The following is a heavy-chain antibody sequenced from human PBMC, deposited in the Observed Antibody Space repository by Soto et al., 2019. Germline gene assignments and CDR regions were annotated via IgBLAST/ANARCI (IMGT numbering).Heavy chain of an antibody. Sequence: XSVKVSCKASVYTFTDYYMHWVRQAPGQGLEWMGWINPTSGGTSYAQNFQGGVTMTRDTSISTAYMELSRLSSDDTAVYYCSRASAVAGGSSNSLPNDYWGQGPLVTVSS. CDR1: VYTFTDYY. CDR3: SRASAVAGGSSNSLPNDY. J-gene: IGHJ4*02. V-gene: IGHV1-2*02. CDR2: INPTSGGT. D-gene: IGHD6-19*01.